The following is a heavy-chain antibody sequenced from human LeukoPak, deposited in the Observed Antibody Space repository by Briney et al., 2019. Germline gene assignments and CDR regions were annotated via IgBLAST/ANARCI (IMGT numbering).Heavy chain of an antibody. D-gene: IGHD2-15*01. CDR3: ATYIQRPPGMDV. CDR1: GFTFSRYW. V-gene: IGHV3-74*01. CDR2: INSDGSST. J-gene: IGHJ6*02. Sequence: GGSLRLSCAASGFTFSRYWMHWVRQAPGKGLLWVSRINSDGSSTYYADSVKGRFTISTDNSKNTVYFQMNSLRAEDTALYFCATYIQRPPGMDVWGQGTTVTVSS.